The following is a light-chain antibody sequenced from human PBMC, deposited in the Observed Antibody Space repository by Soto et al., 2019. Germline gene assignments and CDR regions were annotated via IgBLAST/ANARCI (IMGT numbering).Light chain of an antibody. Sequence: AIRMTQSPSSLSASTGDKVTITCRASQGISSYLAWYQQKPGKAPKLLMYAASTLQSGVPSRFSGSGSGTDFTLTISSLQSEDFATYYCQQYYSYPFTFGPGTKVDIK. CDR2: AAS. J-gene: IGKJ3*01. CDR3: QQYYSYPFT. CDR1: QGISSY. V-gene: IGKV1-8*01.